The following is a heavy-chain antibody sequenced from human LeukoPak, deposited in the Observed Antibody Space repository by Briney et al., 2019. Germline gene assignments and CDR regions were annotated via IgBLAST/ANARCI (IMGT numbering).Heavy chain of an antibody. CDR2: IYPGDSDT. CDR1: GYSFTSYW. CDR3: ARTEIASITIFGVVIGNWFDP. V-gene: IGHV5-51*01. Sequence: GESLKISCKGSGYSFTSYWIGWVRQMPGKGLEWMGIIYPGDSDTRYSPSFRGQVTISADKSISTAYLQWSSLKASDTAMYYCARTEIASITIFGVVIGNWFDPWGQGTLVTVSS. J-gene: IGHJ5*02. D-gene: IGHD3-3*01.